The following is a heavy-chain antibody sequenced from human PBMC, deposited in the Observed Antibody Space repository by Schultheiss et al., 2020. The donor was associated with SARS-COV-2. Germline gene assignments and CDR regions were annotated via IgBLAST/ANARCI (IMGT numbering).Heavy chain of an antibody. D-gene: IGHD2-15*01. V-gene: IGHV3-30-3*01. CDR2: ISYDGSNK. CDR3: ARVGRYCSGGSCYPQLDY. J-gene: IGHJ4*02. Sequence: GGSLRLSCAASGFTFSSYAMHWVRQAPGKGLEWVAVISYDGSNKYYADSVKGRFTISRDNSKNTLYLQMNSLRAEDTAVYYCARVGRYCSGGSCYPQLDYWGQGTLVTVSS. CDR1: GFTFSSYA.